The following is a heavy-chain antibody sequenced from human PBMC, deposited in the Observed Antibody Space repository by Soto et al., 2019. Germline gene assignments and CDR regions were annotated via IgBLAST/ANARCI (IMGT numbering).Heavy chain of an antibody. CDR3: ARGGYSYAPPLGY. CDR1: GGTFSSYT. CDR2: IIPILGIA. J-gene: IGHJ4*02. V-gene: IGHV1-69*02. D-gene: IGHD5-18*01. Sequence: QVQLVQSGAEVKKPGSSVKVSCKASGGTFSSYTISWVRQAPGQGLEWMGRIIPILGIANYAQKFQGRVTITADKSTSTAYMELSSLRSEDTAVYYCARGGYSYAPPLGYWGQGTLVTVSS.